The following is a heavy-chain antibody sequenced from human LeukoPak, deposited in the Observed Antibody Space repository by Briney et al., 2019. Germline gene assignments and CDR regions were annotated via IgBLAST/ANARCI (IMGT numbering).Heavy chain of an antibody. CDR3: MRRDTGWNYSDY. D-gene: IGHD6-19*01. J-gene: IGHJ4*02. CDR2: IYYKGNT. V-gene: IGHV4-59*08. CDR1: GGSIYSHY. Sequence: SETLSLTCAVSGGSIYSHYWGWIRQPPGKGLERIGDIYYKGNTNYNPSLKSRVTISLDTSKNHLSLTLTSVVAADTAIYYCMRRDTGWNYSDYWGQGILVTVSS.